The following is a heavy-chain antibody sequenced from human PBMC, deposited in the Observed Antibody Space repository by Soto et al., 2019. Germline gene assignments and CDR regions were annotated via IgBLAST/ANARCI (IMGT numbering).Heavy chain of an antibody. CDR1: GYSISSSNW. V-gene: IGHV4-28*01. D-gene: IGHD1-26*01. J-gene: IGHJ5*02. Sequence: PSETLSLTCAVSGYSISSSNWWGWIRQPPGKGLEWIGYIYYSGSTYYNPSLKSRITMSVDTSKNQFSLKLSSVTAVDTAVYYCARTVGGSPPRGSWFDPWGQGTLVTVSS. CDR3: ARTVGGSPPRGSWFDP. CDR2: IYYSGST.